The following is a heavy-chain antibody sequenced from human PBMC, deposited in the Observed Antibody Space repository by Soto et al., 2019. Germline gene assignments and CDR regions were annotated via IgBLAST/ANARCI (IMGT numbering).Heavy chain of an antibody. V-gene: IGHV1-18*01. CDR1: GYTFTSYG. D-gene: IGHD6-19*01. J-gene: IGHJ6*02. CDR3: ARDQGSGWYGSYYSYGMDV. CDR2: ISAYNGNT. Sequence: QVQLVQSGAEVKKPGASVKVSCKASGYTFTSYGISWVRQAPGQGLEWMGWISAYNGNTNYAQKLQGRATRTTVPSTSTAYMELRSLRSDDTAVYYCARDQGSGWYGSYYSYGMDVWGQGTTVTVSS.